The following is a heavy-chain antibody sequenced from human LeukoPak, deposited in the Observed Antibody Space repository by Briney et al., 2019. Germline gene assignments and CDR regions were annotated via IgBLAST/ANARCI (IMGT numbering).Heavy chain of an antibody. CDR1: GYTFTRYG. D-gene: IGHD3-22*01. CDR3: ARSAEYYYDSSGYPSFDY. V-gene: IGHV1-18*01. J-gene: IGHJ4*02. CDR2: ISAYNGNT. Sequence: ASVKVSCKASGYTFTRYGISWVRQATGQGLEWMGWISAYNGNTNYAQKLQGRVTMTTDTSTSTAYMELRSLRSDDTAVYYCARSAEYYYDSSGYPSFDYWGQGTLVTVSS.